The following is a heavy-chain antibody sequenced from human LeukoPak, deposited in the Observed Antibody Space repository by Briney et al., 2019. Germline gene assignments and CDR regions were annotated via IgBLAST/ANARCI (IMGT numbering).Heavy chain of an antibody. J-gene: IGHJ6*03. CDR1: GFTFSSYG. CDR2: ISGRGGST. V-gene: IGHV3-23*01. CDR3: AKGNDILTGPMDV. D-gene: IGHD3-9*01. Sequence: GGTLRLSCAASGFTFSSYGMSWVRQAPGKGLEWVSGISGRGGSTHYADSVKGRFTISRDNSKNTLYLQMNSLRAEDTAVYYCAKGNDILTGPMDVWGKGTTVTISS.